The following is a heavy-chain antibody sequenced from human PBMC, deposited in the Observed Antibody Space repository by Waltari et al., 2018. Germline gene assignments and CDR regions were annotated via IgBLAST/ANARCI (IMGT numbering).Heavy chain of an antibody. J-gene: IGHJ4*02. Sequence: QVQLQESGPGLVKPSETLSLTCAVSGYSISSGFYWGWIRQPPGKGLEWIVSIYHSGSSYYNPSLKSRVTISVDTSKSRFSLKLNSVTAADTAMYYCARHPDYGSGKFDSWGQGTLVTVSS. V-gene: IGHV4-38-2*01. D-gene: IGHD3-10*01. CDR1: GYSISSGFY. CDR2: IYHSGSS. CDR3: ARHPDYGSGKFDS.